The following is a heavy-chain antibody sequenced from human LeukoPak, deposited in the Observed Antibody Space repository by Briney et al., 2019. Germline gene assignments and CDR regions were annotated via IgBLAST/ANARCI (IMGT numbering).Heavy chain of an antibody. CDR3: PKEPEPPGFHYYYGMDV. D-gene: IGHD1-14*01. CDR2: ISYDGSNK. Sequence: PGGSLRLSCAASGFTFSSYGMHWVRQAPGKGLEWVAVISYDGSNKYYADYVKGRFTISRDNSKNTLYLKMNSLRAEETAVYYCPKEPEPPGFHYYYGMDVWGQGTTVTVSS. J-gene: IGHJ6*02. CDR1: GFTFSSYG. V-gene: IGHV3-30*18.